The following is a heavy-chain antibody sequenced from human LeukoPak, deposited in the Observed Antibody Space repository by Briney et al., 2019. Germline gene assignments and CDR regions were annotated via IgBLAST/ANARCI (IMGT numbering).Heavy chain of an antibody. CDR1: GFTFNNYA. V-gene: IGHV3-23*01. CDR3: AKKRIAVAGTYDY. CDR2: FSGNGDTT. J-gene: IGHJ4*02. Sequence: PGGSLRLSCAASGFTFNNYAMSWVRQAPGKGLEWVSAFSGNGDTTYYADSVKGRFTISRDNSKNTLYLQMNSLRAEDTAVYYCAKKRIAVAGTYDYWGQGALVTVSS. D-gene: IGHD6-19*01.